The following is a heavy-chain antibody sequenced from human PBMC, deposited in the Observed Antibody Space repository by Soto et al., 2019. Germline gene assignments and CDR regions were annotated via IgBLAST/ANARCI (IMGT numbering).Heavy chain of an antibody. CDR2: ISGSGGST. CDR3: ATSTLSITIFGVVTQTANYYYYMAV. V-gene: IGHV3-23*01. J-gene: IGHJ6*03. D-gene: IGHD3-3*01. CDR1: GFTFSSYA. Sequence: GGSLRLSCAASGFTFSSYAMSWVRQAPGKGLEWVSAISGSGGSTYYADSVKGRFTISRDNSKNTLYLQMNSLRAEDTAVYYCATSTLSITIFGVVTQTANYYYYMAVWGKGTSVTVSS.